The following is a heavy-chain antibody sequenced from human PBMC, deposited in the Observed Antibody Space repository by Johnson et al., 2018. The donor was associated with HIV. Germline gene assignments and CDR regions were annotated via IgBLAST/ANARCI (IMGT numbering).Heavy chain of an antibody. CDR2: VWYDGSNK. CDR3: AKDRTNWGYDAFDI. J-gene: IGHJ3*02. D-gene: IGHD3-16*01. V-gene: IGHV3-33*06. Sequence: QVQLVESGGGVVQPGRSLRLSCAASGFTFSSYGMHWVRQAPGKGLEWVAGVWYDGSNKYCADSVTGRFTIFRDNSENTLFLQMNRLRAEDTAVYYCAKDRTNWGYDAFDIWGQGTMVTVSS. CDR1: GFTFSSYG.